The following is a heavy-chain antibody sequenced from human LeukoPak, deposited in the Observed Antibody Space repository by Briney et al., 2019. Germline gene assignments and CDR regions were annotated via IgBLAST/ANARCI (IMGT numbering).Heavy chain of an antibody. CDR1: GGSISTYY. CDR3: ARGQAGWSRGFDY. CDR2: VSSNEGT. V-gene: IGHV4-59*01. Sequence: SETLSLTCTVSGGSISTYYWGWIRQPPGEGLEWIGYVSSNEGTNYNPSLKSRVTILVDTSKNQFSLKLSSVTAADTAVYYCARGQAGWSRGFDYWGQGTLVTVSS. D-gene: IGHD2-15*01. J-gene: IGHJ4*02.